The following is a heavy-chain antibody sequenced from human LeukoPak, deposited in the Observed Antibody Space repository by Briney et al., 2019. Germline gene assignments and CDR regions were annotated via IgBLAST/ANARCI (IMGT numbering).Heavy chain of an antibody. CDR3: ATEVFGVGLGSFDI. V-gene: IGHV4-39*07. CDR2: IYYSGST. CDR1: VGSISSSSYY. J-gene: IGHJ3*02. Sequence: PLGTLSLTCTLSVGSISSSSYYWGWIRQPPGKGLEWLGSIYYSGSTYYNPSLKRRVSISVGTTKNQSSLKLSSVTAADTAVYYCATEVFGVGLGSFDIWGQGTMVTVSS. D-gene: IGHD3-3*01.